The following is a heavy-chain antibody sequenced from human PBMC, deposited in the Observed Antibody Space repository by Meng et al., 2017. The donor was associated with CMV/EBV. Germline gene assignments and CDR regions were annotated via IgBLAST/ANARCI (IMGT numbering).Heavy chain of an antibody. CDR1: FSLSNSGVG. V-gene: IGHV2-5*01. CDR2: IYWNDDK. J-gene: IGHJ4*02. Sequence: FSLSNSGVGVGWIRQPPGKALEWLALIYWNDDKRYSPSLKSRLTITKDTSKNQVVLTMTNMDPVDTATYYCARAYCSSTSCYKRYDYWGQGTLDTVSS. CDR3: ARAYCSSTSCYKRYDY. D-gene: IGHD2-2*02.